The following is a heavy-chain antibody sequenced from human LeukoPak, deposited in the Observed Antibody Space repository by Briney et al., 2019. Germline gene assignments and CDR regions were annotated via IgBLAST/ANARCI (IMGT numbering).Heavy chain of an antibody. CDR1: GFTFSSYG. CDR2: IWYDGSSK. V-gene: IGHV3-33*01. CDR3: ARDCRGGSCYYFDY. D-gene: IGHD2-15*01. Sequence: PGRSLRLSCAASGFTFSSYGIHWVRQAPSKGLEWVAVIWYDGSSKYYADSVKGRFTISRDNSKNTLFLQMNSLRAEDTAVYYCARDCRGGSCYYFDYWGQGTLVTVSS. J-gene: IGHJ4*02.